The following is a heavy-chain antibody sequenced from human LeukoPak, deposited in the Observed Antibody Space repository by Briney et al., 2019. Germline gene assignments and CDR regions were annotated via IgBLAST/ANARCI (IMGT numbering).Heavy chain of an antibody. D-gene: IGHD3-22*01. CDR1: GYTFTGYY. V-gene: IGHV1-2*02. Sequence: GASVKVSCKASGYTFTGYYMHWVRQAPGQGLEWTGWINPNSGGTNYAQKFQGRVTMTRDTSISTAYMELSRLRSDDTAVYYCARGNYDSSGYYYAAVEDWFDPWGQGTLVTVSS. CDR2: INPNSGGT. CDR3: ARGNYDSSGYYYAAVEDWFDP. J-gene: IGHJ5*02.